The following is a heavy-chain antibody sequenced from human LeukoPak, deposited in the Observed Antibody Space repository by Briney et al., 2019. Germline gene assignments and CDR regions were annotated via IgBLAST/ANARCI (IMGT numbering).Heavy chain of an antibody. J-gene: IGHJ6*03. CDR2: IYYSGST. Sequence: SETLSLTCTVSGGSISSHYWSWIRQPPGKGLEWIGYIYYSGSTNYNPSLKSRGTISVDTSKNQFSLKLSSVTAADTAVYYCARAGGFLEWENYHYMDVWGKGTTVTVSS. CDR3: ARAGGFLEWENYHYMDV. V-gene: IGHV4-59*11. D-gene: IGHD3-3*01. CDR1: GGSISSHY.